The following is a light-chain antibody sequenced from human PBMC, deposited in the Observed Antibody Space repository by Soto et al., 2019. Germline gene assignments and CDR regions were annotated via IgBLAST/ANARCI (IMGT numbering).Light chain of an antibody. CDR3: QPYYRYPRT. J-gene: IGKJ1*01. V-gene: IGKV1-8*01. Sequence: AIRMTQSPSSLSASTGDRVTITCRASQGISSYLAWYQQKPGKAPKLLIYAASTLQSGVPSRFSGCGSGTDFTLNISCMQSADFATYYCQPYYRYPRTFGQGTKVEIK. CDR1: QGISSY. CDR2: AAS.